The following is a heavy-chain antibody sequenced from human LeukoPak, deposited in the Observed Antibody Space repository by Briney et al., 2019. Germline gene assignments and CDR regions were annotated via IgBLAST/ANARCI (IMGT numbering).Heavy chain of an antibody. CDR2: IKTDGSST. D-gene: IGHD6-13*01. CDR3: ARDFMYSITCAGC. CDR1: GFTFSNYW. V-gene: IGHV3-74*01. J-gene: IGHJ4*02. Sequence: GGSLRLSCAASGFTFSNYWMHWVRHVPGKGLMWVSRIKTDGSSTSYADSVKGRFTISRDNAKNTLYLQMNSLRVEDTAVYYCARDFMYSITCAGCWGQGTLVTVSS.